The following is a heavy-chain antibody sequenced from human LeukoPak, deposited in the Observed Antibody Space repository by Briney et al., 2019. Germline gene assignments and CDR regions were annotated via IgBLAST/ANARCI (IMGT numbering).Heavy chain of an antibody. V-gene: IGHV5-51*01. Sequence: PGESLKISCKGSGYSFTSYWIGWVRQMPGKGLEWMGIIYPGDSNMRYNPSLQGQVTISADKSTNTAYLQWGSLKASDTAMYYCARHVNYFGSGSYPDYWGQGTLVTVSS. J-gene: IGHJ4*02. CDR2: IYPGDSNM. D-gene: IGHD3-10*01. CDR1: GYSFTSYW. CDR3: ARHVNYFGSGSYPDY.